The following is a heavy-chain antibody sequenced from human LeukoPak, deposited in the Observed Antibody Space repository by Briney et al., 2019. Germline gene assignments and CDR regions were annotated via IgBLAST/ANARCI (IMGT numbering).Heavy chain of an antibody. D-gene: IGHD2-15*01. CDR2: IRDSGGIT. Sequence: GGSLRLSCAASGFTFSSYAMSWVRQAPGKGLEWVSGIRDSGGITYYAESVKGRFTISRDNSKNTLYLQMNSLRAEDTAVYYCAKGACSSGTCTFDYWGQGTLVTVSS. J-gene: IGHJ4*02. CDR3: AKGACSSGTCTFDY. V-gene: IGHV3-23*01. CDR1: GFTFSSYA.